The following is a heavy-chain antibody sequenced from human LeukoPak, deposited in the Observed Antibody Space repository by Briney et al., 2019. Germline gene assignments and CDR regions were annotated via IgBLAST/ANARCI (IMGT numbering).Heavy chain of an antibody. Sequence: SETLSLTCTVSSGSISSYYWSWIRQPPGKGLEWIGYIYYSGSTNYNPSLKSRVTISVDTSKNQFSLKLSSVTAADTAAYYCARARYRYRSWPLFDYWGQGTLVTVCS. CDR1: SGSISSYY. J-gene: IGHJ4*02. CDR3: ARARYRYRSWPLFDY. CDR2: IYYSGST. D-gene: IGHD6-13*01. V-gene: IGHV4-59*01.